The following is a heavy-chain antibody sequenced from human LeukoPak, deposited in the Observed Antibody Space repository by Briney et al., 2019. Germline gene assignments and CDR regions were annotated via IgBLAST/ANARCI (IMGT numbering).Heavy chain of an antibody. CDR1: GFTVSTNY. D-gene: IGHD6-6*01. CDR3: ARGASSSDYYGLDV. J-gene: IGHJ6*02. CDR2: IYSGGSS. V-gene: IGHV3-66*01. Sequence: GGSLRLSCAASGFTVSTNYMNWVRQDPGKGLEWVSVIYSGGSSYFADSVKGRFTFSRDNSKNTLYLQMNSLRADDTAVYYCARGASSSDYYGLDVWGQGTTVTVSS.